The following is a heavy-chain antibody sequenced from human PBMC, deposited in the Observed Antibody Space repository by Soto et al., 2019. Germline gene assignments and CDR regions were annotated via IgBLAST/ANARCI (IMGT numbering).Heavy chain of an antibody. CDR1: GYTFTGYY. V-gene: IGHV1-2*04. CDR2: INPNSGGT. Sequence: ASVKVSCKASGYTFTGYYMHWVRQAPGQGLEWMGWINPNSGGTNYAQKFQGWVTMTRDTSISTAYMELSRLRSDDTAVYYCARGNPIAAAGTRGNHYYYYYGMDVWGQGTTVTVSS. D-gene: IGHD6-13*01. J-gene: IGHJ6*02. CDR3: ARGNPIAAAGTRGNHYYYYYGMDV.